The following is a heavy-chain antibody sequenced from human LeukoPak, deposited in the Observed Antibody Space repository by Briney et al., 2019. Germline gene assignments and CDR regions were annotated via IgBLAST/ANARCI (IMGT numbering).Heavy chain of an antibody. D-gene: IGHD3-10*01. CDR2: INPNSGDT. J-gene: IGHJ4*02. V-gene: IGHV1-2*02. CDR3: VRDLPRQHMLQGG. Sequence: VASVKVSCKASGYTFTGYYMHWVRQAPGQGVEWMGWINPNSGDTKFAQKFQGRVTMTRDTSISTAYMEVSRLRSDDTAVYYCVRDLPRQHMLQGGWGQGTLVTVSS. CDR1: GYTFTGYY.